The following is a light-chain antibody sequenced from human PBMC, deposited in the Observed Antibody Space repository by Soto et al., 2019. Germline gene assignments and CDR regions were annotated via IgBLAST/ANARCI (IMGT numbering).Light chain of an antibody. CDR3: QQYNSYRT. J-gene: IGKJ1*01. CDR2: DAS. CDR1: QSINIW. Sequence: DIPLTQSPSTLSAYVGDRVTITCRASQSINIWLAWYQQKPGKAPNLLIYDASRSESGVPLRFSGSGFGTESTLTINSLQPDDSATYYCQQYNSYRTFGQGTKVDIK. V-gene: IGKV1-5*01.